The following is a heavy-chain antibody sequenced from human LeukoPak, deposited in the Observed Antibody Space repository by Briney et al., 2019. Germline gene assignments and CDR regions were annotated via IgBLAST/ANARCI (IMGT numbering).Heavy chain of an antibody. CDR3: AKATSVTTLFDY. Sequence: GGSLRLSCAASGFIFGSYGMTWVRQAPGKGLEWVSSISGSGSGGSTYYADSVKGRFTISRDNSKNTLYLQMNSLRVEDAAVYYCAKATSVTTLFDYWGQGTLVTVSS. CDR1: GFIFGSYG. J-gene: IGHJ4*02. CDR2: ISGSGSGGST. V-gene: IGHV3-23*01. D-gene: IGHD4-17*01.